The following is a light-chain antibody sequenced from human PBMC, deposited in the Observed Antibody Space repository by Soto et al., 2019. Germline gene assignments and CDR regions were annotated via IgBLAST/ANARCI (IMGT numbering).Light chain of an antibody. Sequence: IVMTQSPDSLAVSLCESATFNCKSIQSFLYSSNNKNYLGWYQQTAGKAPKLLIYAASSLQSGVPSRFSGSGFDTDFTLTISSLQPGDSATYYCLQDYNYPWTFGQGTKVDIK. CDR2: AAS. CDR1: QSFLYSSNNKNY. V-gene: IGKV1-6*01. CDR3: LQDYNYPWT. J-gene: IGKJ1*01.